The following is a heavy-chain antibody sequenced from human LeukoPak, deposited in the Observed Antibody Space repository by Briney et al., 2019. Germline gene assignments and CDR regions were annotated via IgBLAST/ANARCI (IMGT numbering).Heavy chain of an antibody. CDR2: IYHSGST. Sequence: SQTLSLTCTVSCGSISSGGYYWSWIRQPPGKGLEWIGYIYHSGSTYYNPSLKSRVTISVDRSKNQFSLKLSSVTAADTAVYYCARDPIYYYDSSGYFDYWGQGTLVTVSS. D-gene: IGHD3-22*01. CDR1: CGSISSGGYY. CDR3: ARDPIYYYDSSGYFDY. J-gene: IGHJ4*02. V-gene: IGHV4-30-2*01.